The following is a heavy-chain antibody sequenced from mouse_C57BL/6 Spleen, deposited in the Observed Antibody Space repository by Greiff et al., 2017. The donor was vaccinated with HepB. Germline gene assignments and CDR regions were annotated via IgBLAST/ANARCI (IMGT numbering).Heavy chain of an antibody. CDR2: IDPSDSYT. CDR3: ARSGAMITTDFDY. D-gene: IGHD2-4*01. Sequence: VKLQQPGAELVRPGTSVKLSCKASGYTFTSYWMHWVKQRPGQGLEWIGVIDPSDSYTNYNQKFKGKATLTVDTSSSTAYMQLSSLTSEDSAVYYCARSGAMITTDFDYWGQGTTLTVSS. J-gene: IGHJ2*01. V-gene: IGHV1-59*01. CDR1: GYTFTSYW.